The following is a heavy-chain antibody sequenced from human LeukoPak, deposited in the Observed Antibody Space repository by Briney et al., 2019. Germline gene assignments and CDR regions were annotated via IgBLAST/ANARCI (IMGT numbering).Heavy chain of an antibody. CDR3: ARVVPAAFFDY. CDR2: VYDIGST. D-gene: IGHD2-2*01. J-gene: IGHJ4*02. Sequence: SETLSLTCTVSGGSIGSHYWTWIRQTPGKGLEWIGYVYDIGSTKYNPSLKSRVTISVDTSKNQFSLRLSSVTAADTAVYYCARVVPAAFFDYWGQGTLVTVSS. CDR1: GGSIGSHY. V-gene: IGHV4-59*11.